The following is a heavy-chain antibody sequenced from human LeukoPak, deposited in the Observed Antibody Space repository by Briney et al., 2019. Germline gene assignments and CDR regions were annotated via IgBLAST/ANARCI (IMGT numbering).Heavy chain of an antibody. CDR1: GFTFRNYL. D-gene: IGHD4-17*01. Sequence: GGSLRLSCAASGFTFRNYLMNWVRQAPGKGLEWVSFISSTGGTIYYADSVKGRFTVSRDNSKNTLYLQMNSLRAEDTAVYYCARDTATHFDYWGQGTLVTVSS. V-gene: IGHV3-48*01. CDR2: ISSTGGTI. J-gene: IGHJ4*02. CDR3: ARDTATHFDY.